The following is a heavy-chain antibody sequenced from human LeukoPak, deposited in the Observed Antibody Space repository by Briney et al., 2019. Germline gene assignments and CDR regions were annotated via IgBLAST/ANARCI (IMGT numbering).Heavy chain of an antibody. V-gene: IGHV1-3*01. Sequence: ASVKVSCKASGYTFTSYAMHWVRQAPGQRLEWMGWINAGNGNTKYSQKFQGRVTITRDTSTSTVYMELSSLRSEDTAVYYCARGSLREVVGPWGQGTLVTVSS. CDR3: ARGSLREVVGP. J-gene: IGHJ5*02. D-gene: IGHD2-15*01. CDR2: INAGNGNT. CDR1: GYTFTSYA.